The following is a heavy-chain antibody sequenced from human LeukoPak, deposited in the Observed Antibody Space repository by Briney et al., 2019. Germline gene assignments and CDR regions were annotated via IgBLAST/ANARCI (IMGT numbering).Heavy chain of an antibody. CDR3: ARTFAAAHIDY. V-gene: IGHV3-74*01. CDR2: INSDGSST. J-gene: IGHJ4*02. D-gene: IGHD2-15*01. Sequence: GGSLRLSCAASGFTFSNYWMHWVRQAPGKGLVWVSRINSDGSSTSYADSVKGRFTISRDNAKNTLYLEMNSLRAEDTAVYYCARTFAAAHIDYWGQGTLVTVSS. CDR1: GFTFSNYW.